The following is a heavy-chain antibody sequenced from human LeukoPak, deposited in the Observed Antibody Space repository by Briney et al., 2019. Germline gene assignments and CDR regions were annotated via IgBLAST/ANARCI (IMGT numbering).Heavy chain of an antibody. CDR3: AKDFSSGYYITTFDY. V-gene: IGHV3-21*04. J-gene: IGHJ4*02. CDR2: ISSSSSYI. D-gene: IGHD3-22*01. Sequence: GGSLRLSCAASGFTFSSYSMNWVRQAPGKGLEWVSSISSSSSYIYYADSVKGRFTISRDNAKNSLYLQMNSLRAEDTAVYSCAKDFSSGYYITTFDYWGQGTLVTVSS. CDR1: GFTFSSYS.